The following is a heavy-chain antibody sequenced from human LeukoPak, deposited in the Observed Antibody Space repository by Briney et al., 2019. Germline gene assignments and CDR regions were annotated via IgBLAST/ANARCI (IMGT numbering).Heavy chain of an antibody. CDR3: ARSSGWYVYDY. CDR2: ISASGST. Sequence: SETLSLTCTVSGDSMTSHYWSWIRQPPGKGLEWIGYISASGSTNYNPSLKSRVTISADTSKTHFSLKVTSVTAADTAIYYCARSSGWYVYDYWGQGTLVTVSS. CDR1: GDSMTSHY. D-gene: IGHD6-19*01. V-gene: IGHV4-4*09. J-gene: IGHJ4*02.